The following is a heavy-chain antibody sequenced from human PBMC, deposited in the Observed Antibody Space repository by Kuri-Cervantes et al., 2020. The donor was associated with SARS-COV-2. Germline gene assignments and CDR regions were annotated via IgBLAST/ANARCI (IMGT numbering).Heavy chain of an antibody. CDR3: ARVTYDFWSGQFRLYWFDP. CDR2: IIPIFGTA. J-gene: IGHJ5*02. CDR1: GGTFSSYA. V-gene: IGHV1-69*13. Sequence: SVKVSCKASGGTFSSYAISWVRQAPGQGLEWMGGIIPIFGTANYAQKFQGRVTITADESTSTAYMELSSLRSEDTAVYYCARVTYDFWSGQFRLYWFDPWGQGILVTVSS. D-gene: IGHD3-3*01.